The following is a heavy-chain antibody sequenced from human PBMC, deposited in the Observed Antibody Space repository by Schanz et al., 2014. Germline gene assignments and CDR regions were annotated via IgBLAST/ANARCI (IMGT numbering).Heavy chain of an antibody. J-gene: IGHJ4*02. CDR1: GYTSTTYA. D-gene: IGHD2-2*01. CDR3: AKDLLYGAPMPLNHLDY. Sequence: QVQLVQSGAEVKKPGASVRVSCKASGYTSTTYAMSWVRQAPGQGLEWVGWISVYTGNTKYGQKVQGRVTMTADTSTNTAYMELRSLRSDDTAVYYCAKDLLYGAPMPLNHLDYWGQGTLVTVSS. V-gene: IGHV1-18*01. CDR2: ISVYTGNT.